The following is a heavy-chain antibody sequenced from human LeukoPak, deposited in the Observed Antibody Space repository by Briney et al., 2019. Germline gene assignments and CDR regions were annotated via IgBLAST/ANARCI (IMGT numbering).Heavy chain of an antibody. D-gene: IGHD6-6*01. J-gene: IGHJ4*02. Sequence: SETLSLTCTVSGGSISTSSYYWGWIRQPPGKGLEWIGNIYYRGSTYYNPSLKSRVTISVDRSKNQFSLKLSSVTASDTAVYYCARDEAARPFDYWGQGTLVTVSS. V-gene: IGHV4-39*07. CDR2: IYYRGST. CDR3: ARDEAARPFDY. CDR1: GGSISTSSYY.